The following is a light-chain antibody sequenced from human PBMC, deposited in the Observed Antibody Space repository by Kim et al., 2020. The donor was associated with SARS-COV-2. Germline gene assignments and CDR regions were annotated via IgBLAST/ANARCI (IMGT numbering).Light chain of an antibody. CDR2: EVK. V-gene: IGLV2-23*02. CDR3: ASYTHSRVI. CDR1: PSDIGTYNL. J-gene: IGLJ2*01. Sequence: PGQSITISCTGTPSDIGTYNLVSWYQQDPGKAPKLIIYEVKKRPSGVSDRFSGSKSGTTASLTISGLHPEDEADYYCASYTHSRVIFGGGTQLTVL.